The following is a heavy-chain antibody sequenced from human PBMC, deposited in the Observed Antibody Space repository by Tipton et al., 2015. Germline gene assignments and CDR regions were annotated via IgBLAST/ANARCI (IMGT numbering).Heavy chain of an antibody. CDR2: IDYSGTK. D-gene: IGHD4-23*01. Sequence: TLSLTCAVSAYSISSDYYWGWIRQPPGKGLEWIGNIDYSGTKNYNPSLKSRVTISLDTSKNQFSLKLSSVTAADTAVYYCARARGRHGGLFDSWGQGILVTVSS. V-gene: IGHV4-38-2*01. CDR3: ARARGRHGGLFDS. CDR1: AYSISSDYY. J-gene: IGHJ4*02.